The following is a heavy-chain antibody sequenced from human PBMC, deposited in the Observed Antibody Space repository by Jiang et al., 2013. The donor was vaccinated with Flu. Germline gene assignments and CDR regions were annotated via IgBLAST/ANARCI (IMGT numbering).Heavy chain of an antibody. CDR3: ASKWEIPYYFDN. J-gene: IGHJ4*02. CDR2: VHHNANT. Sequence: AVSGDSISTTTYYWGLGSASPQGRGLEWIGSVHHNANTFYNPSLKSRVVISADTSKNQISLRLSSVTAADTAVYFCASKWEIPYYFDNWGRGTLVTVSS. CDR1: GDSISTTTYY. V-gene: IGHV4-39*01. D-gene: IGHD1-26*01.